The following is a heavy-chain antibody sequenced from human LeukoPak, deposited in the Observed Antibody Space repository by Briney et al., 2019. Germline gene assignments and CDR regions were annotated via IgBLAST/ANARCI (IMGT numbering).Heavy chain of an antibody. CDR3: ARVRSWFGELLKSGEDY. CDR1: GFTFDDYA. J-gene: IGHJ4*02. Sequence: GRSLRLSCAACGFTFDDYAMHWVRQAPGKGLEWVSSISSSSSYIYYADSVKGRFTISRDNAKNSLYLQMNSLRAEDTAVYCCARVRSWFGELLKSGEDYWGQGTLVTVSS. CDR2: ISSSSSYI. V-gene: IGHV3-21*01. D-gene: IGHD3-10*01.